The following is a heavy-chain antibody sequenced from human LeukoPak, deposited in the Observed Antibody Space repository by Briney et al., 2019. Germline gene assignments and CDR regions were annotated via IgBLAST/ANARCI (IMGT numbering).Heavy chain of an antibody. CDR2: IYYSGST. V-gene: IGHV4-59*01. D-gene: IGHD3-22*01. Sequence: PSETLSLTCAVYGGSFSGYYWSWIRQPPGKGLEWIGYIYYSGSTNYNPSLKSRVTISVDTSKNQFSLKLSSVTAADTAVYYCARDLHYYDSSGYYYYYYGMDVWGQGTTVTVSS. CDR1: GGSFSGYY. J-gene: IGHJ6*02. CDR3: ARDLHYYDSSGYYYYYYGMDV.